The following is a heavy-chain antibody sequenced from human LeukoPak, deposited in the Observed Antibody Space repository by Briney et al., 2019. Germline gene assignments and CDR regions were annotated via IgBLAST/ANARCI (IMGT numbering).Heavy chain of an antibody. CDR2: IKPSGSST. CDR3: ARVHDSDWYFDY. CDR1: GYSFTTYY. D-gene: IGHD6-19*01. V-gene: IGHV1-46*01. Sequence: ASVKVSCKASGYSFTTYYMNWVRQAPGQGLELMGIIKPSGSSTSYAQKFQDRVTMTRDTSTSTVYMELSSLRSEGTAVYYCARVHDSDWYFDYWGQGTLVTVSS. J-gene: IGHJ4*02.